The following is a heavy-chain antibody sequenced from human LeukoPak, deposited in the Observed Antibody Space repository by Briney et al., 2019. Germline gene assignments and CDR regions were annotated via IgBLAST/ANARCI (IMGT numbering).Heavy chain of an antibody. CDR3: ATDTHDFWSEPTVNFDY. J-gene: IGHJ4*02. D-gene: IGHD3-3*01. CDR2: FDPEDGET. V-gene: IGHV1-24*01. Sequence: VASVKVSCKVSGYTLTELSMHWVRQAPGKGLEWMGGFDPEDGETIYAQKFQGRVTMTEDTSTDTAYMELSSLRSEDTAVYYCATDTHDFWSEPTVNFDYWGQGTLVTVSP. CDR1: GYTLTELS.